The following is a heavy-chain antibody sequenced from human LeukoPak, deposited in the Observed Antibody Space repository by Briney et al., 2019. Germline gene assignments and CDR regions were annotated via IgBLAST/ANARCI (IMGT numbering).Heavy chain of an antibody. D-gene: IGHD3-22*01. Sequence: SETLSLTCTVSGGSISSYYWSWIRQPAGKGLEWIGRIYTSGSTNYNPSLKSRVTMSVDTSKNQFSLKLSSVTAADTAVYYCARHWRVPAYDSSGYDYWGQGTLVTVSS. J-gene: IGHJ4*02. CDR3: ARHWRVPAYDSSGYDY. CDR2: IYTSGST. CDR1: GGSISSYY. V-gene: IGHV4-4*07.